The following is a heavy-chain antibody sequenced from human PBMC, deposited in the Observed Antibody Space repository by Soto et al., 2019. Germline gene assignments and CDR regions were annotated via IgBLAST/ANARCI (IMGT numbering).Heavy chain of an antibody. V-gene: IGHV4-59*08. CDR1: GGSISSYY. CDR3: ASVLGYCSGGSCYSPY. CDR2: IYYSGST. D-gene: IGHD2-15*01. Sequence: SETLSLTCTVSGGSISSYYWSWIRQPPGKGLEWIGYIYYSGSTNYNPSLKSRVTISVDTSKNQFSLKLSSVTAADTAVYYCASVLGYCSGGSCYSPYWGQGTLVTVSS. J-gene: IGHJ4*02.